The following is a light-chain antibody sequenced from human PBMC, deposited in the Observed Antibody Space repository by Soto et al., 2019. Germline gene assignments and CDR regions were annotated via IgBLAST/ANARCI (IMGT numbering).Light chain of an antibody. J-gene: IGLJ2*01. V-gene: IGLV2-14*01. Sequence: QSVLTQPASVSGSPGQSITISCTGTSSDVGGYNYVSWYQQHPNKAPKLMIYDVTHRPSGVSNRFSGSKSGNTASLTISGLQAEDEADYYCSSYTVISTVLFGGGTKLTVL. CDR1: SSDVGGYNY. CDR2: DVT. CDR3: SSYTVISTVL.